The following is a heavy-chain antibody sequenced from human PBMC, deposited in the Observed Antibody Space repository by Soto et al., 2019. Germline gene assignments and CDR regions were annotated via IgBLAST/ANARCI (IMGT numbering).Heavy chain of an antibody. D-gene: IGHD3-10*01. Sequence: GGSLRLSCAASGFTFSSYAMSWVRQAPGKGLEWVSAISGSGGSTYYADSVKGRFTISRDNSKNTLYLQMNSLRAEDTAVYYCAKKRRMLGSGSPKYYFDYWGQGTLVTVSS. CDR3: AKKRRMLGSGSPKYYFDY. V-gene: IGHV3-23*01. CDR2: ISGSGGST. CDR1: GFTFSSYA. J-gene: IGHJ4*02.